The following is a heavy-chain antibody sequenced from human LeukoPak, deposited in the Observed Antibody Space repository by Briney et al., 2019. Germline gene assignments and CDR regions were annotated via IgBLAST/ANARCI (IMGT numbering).Heavy chain of an antibody. Sequence: GGALRLSRAASGFTFSSYLMHWVCPAPGKGVVWVSRIYSDGSSTSFVDSVKGRLTIYRDNPKHKLYLQVNGLRANDTAVYYCASLWDIVVVPISCHYGMDVWGQGTTVTVSS. D-gene: IGHD2-2*01. CDR3: ASLWDIVVVPISCHYGMDV. CDR1: GFTFSSYL. CDR2: IYSDGSST. V-gene: IGHV3-74*01. J-gene: IGHJ6*02.